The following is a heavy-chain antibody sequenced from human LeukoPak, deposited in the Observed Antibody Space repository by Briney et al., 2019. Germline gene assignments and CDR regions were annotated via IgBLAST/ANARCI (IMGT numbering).Heavy chain of an antibody. J-gene: IGHJ4*02. CDR1: GGSISSYY. Sequence: SETLPLTCTVSGGSISSYYWSWIRQPPGKGLEWIGYIYYSGSTNYNPSLKSRITISVDTSKNQFSLKLSSVTAADTAVYYCARGFPFSVAAAGFYFDYWGQGTLVTVSS. CDR3: ARGFPFSVAAAGFYFDY. D-gene: IGHD6-13*01. CDR2: IYYSGST. V-gene: IGHV4-59*01.